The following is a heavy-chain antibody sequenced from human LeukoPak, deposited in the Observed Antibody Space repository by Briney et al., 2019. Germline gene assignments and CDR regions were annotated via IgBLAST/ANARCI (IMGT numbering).Heavy chain of an antibody. J-gene: IGHJ3*01. D-gene: IGHD5-12*01. V-gene: IGHV3-53*01. Sequence: PGGSLRLSCAASGFTVSSNYMSWVRQAPGKGLEWVSVIYSGGSTYYADSVKGRFTISRDNSKNTLYLQMNSLRAGDTAVYYCARDSGGPTSHAFDVWGQGTMVTVSS. CDR1: GFTVSSNY. CDR3: ARDSGGPTSHAFDV. CDR2: IYSGGST.